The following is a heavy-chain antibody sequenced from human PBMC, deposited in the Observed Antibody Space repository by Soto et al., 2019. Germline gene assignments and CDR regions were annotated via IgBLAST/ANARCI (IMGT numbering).Heavy chain of an antibody. J-gene: IGHJ4*02. D-gene: IGHD5-18*01. CDR2: INASNGNT. CDR1: GYTFTSYA. CDR3: AILGVADSYGHTYYFDY. Sequence: ASVKVSCKASGYTFTSYAMHWVRQAPGQRLEWMGLINASNGNTKYAQKFQGRVTMTRDTSTSTVYMELSSLRSEDTAVYYCAILGVADSYGHTYYFDYWGQGTLVTVPQ. V-gene: IGHV1-3*01.